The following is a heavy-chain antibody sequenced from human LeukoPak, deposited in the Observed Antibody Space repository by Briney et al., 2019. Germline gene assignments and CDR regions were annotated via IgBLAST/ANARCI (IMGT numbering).Heavy chain of an antibody. V-gene: IGHV4-59*01. CDR1: GGSISSDY. CDR2: ISYSGTT. CDR3: ARGGDSGSYPLVEYFQH. D-gene: IGHD3-10*01. Sequence: KPAETLSLTCNVSGGSISSDYWSWIRQPPGKGLEWIGYISYSGTTNYNPSLKSRVSMPLDTSKNQFSLKVTSVITADTAVYYCARGGDSGSYPLVEYFQHWGQGTLVTVSS. J-gene: IGHJ1*01.